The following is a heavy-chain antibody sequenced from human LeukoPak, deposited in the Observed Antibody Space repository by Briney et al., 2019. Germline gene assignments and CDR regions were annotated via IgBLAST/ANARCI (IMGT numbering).Heavy chain of an antibody. V-gene: IGHV1-18*01. J-gene: IGHJ4*02. CDR2: ISAYNGNT. D-gene: IGHD6-19*01. CDR3: ARTDMYSSGWYFDC. CDR1: GYTFTSYG. Sequence: ASVKVSCTASGYTFTSYGISWVRQAPGQGLEWMGWISAYNGNTNYAQKLQGRVTMTTDTSTSTAYMELRSLRSDDTAVYYCARTDMYSSGWYFDCWGQGTLVTVSS.